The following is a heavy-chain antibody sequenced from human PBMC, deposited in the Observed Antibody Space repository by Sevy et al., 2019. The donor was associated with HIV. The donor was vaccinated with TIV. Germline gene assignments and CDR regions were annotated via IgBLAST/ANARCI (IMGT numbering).Heavy chain of an antibody. CDR1: RFTFSSYS. CDR3: ASSDATSRFRYYYFAMDF. Sequence: GGSLRLSCAASRFTFSSYSMNWVRQAPGKGLEWVSYINYTSTTIYYADSVRGRFTISRDNAKNTLCLQMNSLRDEDTAVYYCASSDATSRFRYYYFAMDFWGQGTSVTVSS. V-gene: IGHV3-48*02. CDR2: INYTSTTI. J-gene: IGHJ6*02. D-gene: IGHD3-16*02.